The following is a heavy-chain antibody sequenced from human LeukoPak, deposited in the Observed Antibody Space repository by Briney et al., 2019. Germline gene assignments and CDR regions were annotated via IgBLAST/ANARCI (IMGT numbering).Heavy chain of an antibody. CDR3: ARDHRLNYYDSSANYYVY. D-gene: IGHD3-22*01. V-gene: IGHV3-11*05. CDR1: GFTFSDYY. Sequence: GGSLRLSCAASGFTFSDYYMSWIRQAPGKGLEWVSYISSSSSYTNYADSVKGRFTISRDNAKNSLYLQMNSLRAEDTAVYYCARDHRLNYYDSSANYYVYWGQGTLVTVSS. J-gene: IGHJ4*02. CDR2: ISSSSSYT.